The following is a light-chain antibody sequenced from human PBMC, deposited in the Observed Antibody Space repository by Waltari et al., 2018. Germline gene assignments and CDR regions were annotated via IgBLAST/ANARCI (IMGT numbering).Light chain of an antibody. V-gene: IGKV4-1*01. Sequence: MTQTLDALAVSLDERDPITRKCRKSVCYSTSSSNYLAWYQQKPGQPPKLLIYWASTRASGIPDRFTGRGSGTDFTLTISSLQAEDVAVYYCQQYNDSPPDTFGQGSKLEI. J-gene: IGKJ2*01. CDR2: WAS. CDR3: QQYNDSPPDT. CDR1: KSVCYSTSSSNY.